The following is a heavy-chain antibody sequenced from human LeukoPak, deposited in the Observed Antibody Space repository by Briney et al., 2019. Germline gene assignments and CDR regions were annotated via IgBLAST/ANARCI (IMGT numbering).Heavy chain of an antibody. V-gene: IGHV6-1*01. D-gene: IGHD3-10*01. CDR3: ARENTLVRGTRNPFDY. Sequence: SQTLSLTCAISGDSVFSNDADWNWIRQSPSRGLECLGRTYYRSKWYYDYAVSVTSRITINPDTSKNQFSLQLNSVTPEDTAVYYCARENTLVRGTRNPFDYWGQGTLVTVSS. CDR1: GDSVFSNDAD. J-gene: IGHJ4*02. CDR2: TYYRSKWYY.